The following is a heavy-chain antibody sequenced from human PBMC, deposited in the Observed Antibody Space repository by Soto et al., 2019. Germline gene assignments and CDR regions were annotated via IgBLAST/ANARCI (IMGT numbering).Heavy chain of an antibody. CDR2: IKQDGSEK. Sequence: GGSLRLSCAASGFTFSSYWMSWVRQAPGKGLEWVANIKQDGSEKYYVDSVKGRFTISRDNAKNSLYLQMNSLRAEDTAVYYCARVRYSHYYYYYMDVWGKGTTVTVSS. J-gene: IGHJ6*03. D-gene: IGHD2-21*01. CDR3: ARVRYSHYYYYYMDV. V-gene: IGHV3-7*01. CDR1: GFTFSSYW.